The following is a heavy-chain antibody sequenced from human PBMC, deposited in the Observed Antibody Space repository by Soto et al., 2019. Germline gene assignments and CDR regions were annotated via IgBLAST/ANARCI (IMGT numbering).Heavy chain of an antibody. V-gene: IGHV3-48*03. CDR3: ARDQITYYYDSSTAHPVIVSDP. D-gene: IGHD3-22*01. J-gene: IGHJ5*02. Sequence: GGSLRLSCAASGFTFSSYEMNWVRQAPGKGLEWVSYISSSGSTIYYADSVKGRFTISRDNAKNSLYLQMNSLRAEDTAVYYCARDQITYYYDSSTAHPVIVSDPWGQGTLVTVSS. CDR1: GFTFSSYE. CDR2: ISSSGSTI.